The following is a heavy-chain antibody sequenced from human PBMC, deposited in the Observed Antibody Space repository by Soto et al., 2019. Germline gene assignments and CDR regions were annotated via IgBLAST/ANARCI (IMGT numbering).Heavy chain of an antibody. V-gene: IGHV1-2*02. D-gene: IGHD5-18*01. CDR2: INPNSGGT. CDR1: GYTFTGYY. CDR3: ARDPDTAMVTYYYYGMDV. Sequence: GASVKVSCKASGYTFTGYYMHWVRQAPGQGLEWMGWINPNSGGTNYAQKFQGRVTMTRDTSISTAYMELSRLRSDDTAVYYCARDPDTAMVTYYYYGMDVWGQGTTVTVSS. J-gene: IGHJ6*02.